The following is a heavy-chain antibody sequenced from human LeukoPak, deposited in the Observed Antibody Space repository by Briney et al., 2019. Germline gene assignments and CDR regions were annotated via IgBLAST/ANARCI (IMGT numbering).Heavy chain of an antibody. Sequence: PGGSLLLSCAASGFTFNTYGMNWVRRAPGRGLEGVSSITSCCLYTYYTYSVKRLFTISRDNAKSSLYLQMNSLRAEDTAVYYCARLYGSGYDAFDIWGQGTMVTVSS. J-gene: IGHJ3*02. CDR3: ARLYGSGYDAFDI. D-gene: IGHD3-10*01. V-gene: IGHV3-21*01. CDR2: ITSCCLYT. CDR1: GFTFNTYG.